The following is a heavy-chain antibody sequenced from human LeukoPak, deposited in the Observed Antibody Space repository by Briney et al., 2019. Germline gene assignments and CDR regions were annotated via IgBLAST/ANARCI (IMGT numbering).Heavy chain of an antibody. V-gene: IGHV4-34*01. CDR2: INHSGST. J-gene: IGHJ1*01. D-gene: IGHD1-26*01. CDR3: ARGWYSGSHSPALH. CDR1: GGSFSGYY. Sequence: PSETLSLTCAVYGGSFSGYYWSWIRQPPGKGLEWIGEINHSGSTNYNPSLKSRVTISVDTSKNQFSLKLSSVTAADTAVYYCARGWYSGSHSPALHWGQGTLVTVSS.